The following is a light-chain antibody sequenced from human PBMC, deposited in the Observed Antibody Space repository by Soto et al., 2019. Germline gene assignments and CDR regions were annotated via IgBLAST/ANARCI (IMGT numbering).Light chain of an antibody. CDR1: SSSVGNNY. CDR3: GTWDSSLRVVV. V-gene: IGLV1-51*01. J-gene: IGLJ2*01. Sequence: QSVLTQPPSVSAAPGQKFSISCSGSSSSVGNNYVSWYQQFPGAAPKLLIYENNKRPSGIPDRFSGSKSGTSATLGITGLQTGDEAYYYCGTWDSSLRVVVFGGGTKLTVL. CDR2: ENN.